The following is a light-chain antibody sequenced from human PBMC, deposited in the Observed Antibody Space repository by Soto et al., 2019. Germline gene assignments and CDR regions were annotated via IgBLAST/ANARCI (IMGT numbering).Light chain of an antibody. J-gene: IGKJ4*01. V-gene: IGKV3-11*01. CDR1: QSISSY. CDR2: EAS. Sequence: EIVLTQSPATLSFSPGERATLSRRASQSISSYLVWYQQKRGQAPRLLIYEASNRATGIPARFSGSGSGTDFTLTISSLEPEDFAVYYCQQRSNWPLNFGGGTKVDIK. CDR3: QQRSNWPLN.